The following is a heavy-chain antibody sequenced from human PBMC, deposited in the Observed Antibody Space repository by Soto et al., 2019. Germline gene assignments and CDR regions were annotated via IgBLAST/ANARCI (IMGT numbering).Heavy chain of an antibody. J-gene: IGHJ6*03. Sequence: SETLSLTCTVSGGSISSYYWSWIRQPPGKGLEWFGYIYYSGSTNYNPSLKSRVTISVDTSKNQFSLKLSSVTAADAAVYYCARVRDGYGGYYYYYMDVWGKGTTVTVSS. CDR3: ARVRDGYGGYYYYYMDV. CDR2: IYYSGST. CDR1: GGSISSYY. V-gene: IGHV4-59*01. D-gene: IGHD4-17*01.